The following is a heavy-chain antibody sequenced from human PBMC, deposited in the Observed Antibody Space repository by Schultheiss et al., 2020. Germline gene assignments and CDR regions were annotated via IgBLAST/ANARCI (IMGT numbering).Heavy chain of an antibody. CDR1: GGSISSSNW. J-gene: IGHJ6*02. D-gene: IGHD6-13*01. Sequence: SETLSLTCAVSGGSISSSNWWSWVRQPPGKGLEWIGEIYHSGSTNYNPSLKSRVTISVDTSKNQFSLKLSSVTAADTAVYYCARGSYSSSWYVGYYGMDVWGQGTTVNVSS. CDR3: ARGSYSSSWYVGYYGMDV. V-gene: IGHV4-4*02. CDR2: IYHSGST.